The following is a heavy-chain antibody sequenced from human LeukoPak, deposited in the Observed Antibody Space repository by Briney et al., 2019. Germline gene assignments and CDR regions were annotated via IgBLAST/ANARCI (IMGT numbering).Heavy chain of an antibody. CDR1: GYTFTSYY. J-gene: IGHJ5*02. V-gene: IGHV1-46*01. D-gene: IGHD4-11*01. CDR2: INPSSGST. CDR3: ARGGHGRTTDGNWFDP. Sequence: ASVKVSCKASGYTFTSYYMHWVRQAPGQGLEWMGLINPSSGSTRYAQNFTGRVTITRDTSTSTAYMQLSSLRAEDTAVYYCARGGHGRTTDGNWFDPWGQGTLVTVS.